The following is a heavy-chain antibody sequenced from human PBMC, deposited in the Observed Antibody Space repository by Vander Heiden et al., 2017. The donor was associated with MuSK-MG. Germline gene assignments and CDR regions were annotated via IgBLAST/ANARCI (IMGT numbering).Heavy chain of an antibody. J-gene: IGHJ4*02. CDR1: GRPISSGGYY. CDR3: ARSGSYHLLGDY. D-gene: IGHD1-26*01. V-gene: IGHV4-31*03. CDR2: IYYSGST. Sequence: QVQLQESGPGLVTPSQTLSLTCTVSGRPISSGGYYWSWIRQHPGKGLEWIGYIYYSGSTYYNPSLKSRVTISVDTSKNQFSLKLSSVTAADTAVYYCARSGSYHLLGDYWGQGTLVTVSS.